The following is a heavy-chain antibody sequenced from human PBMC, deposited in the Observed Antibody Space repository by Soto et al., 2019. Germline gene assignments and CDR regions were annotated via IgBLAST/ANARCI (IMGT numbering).Heavy chain of an antibody. CDR2: IYYSGST. J-gene: IGHJ5*02. D-gene: IGHD3-10*01. V-gene: IGHV4-39*01. Sequence: SETLSLTCTVSGGSISSSSYYWGWLRQPTGKGREWFGSIYYSGSTYYNPSLKSRVTISVDTSKNQFSLKLSSVTAADTAVYYCARHNPYYYGSGSYSGWFDPWGQGTLVTVSS. CDR1: GGSISSSSYY. CDR3: ARHNPYYYGSGSYSGWFDP.